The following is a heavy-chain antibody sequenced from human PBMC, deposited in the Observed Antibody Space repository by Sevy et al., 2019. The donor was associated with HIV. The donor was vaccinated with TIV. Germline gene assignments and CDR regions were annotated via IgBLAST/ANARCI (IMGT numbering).Heavy chain of an antibody. CDR3: ALERLSSDVAEYFQN. V-gene: IGHV3-30-3*01. CDR1: GFTFNRYS. D-gene: IGHD1-1*01. CDR2: ISFDATNK. J-gene: IGHJ1*01. Sequence: GESLKISCAASGFTFNRYSMHWVRQAPGKGLEWVATISFDATNKHYPDSVKVRFTISRDNFQNSLFLQMDSLRPEDTAVYYCALERLSSDVAEYFQNWGQGTLVTVSS.